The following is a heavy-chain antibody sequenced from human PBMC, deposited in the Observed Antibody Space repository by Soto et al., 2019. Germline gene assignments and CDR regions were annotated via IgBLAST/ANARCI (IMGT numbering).Heavy chain of an antibody. CDR1: GFTFSSYG. J-gene: IGHJ4*02. V-gene: IGHV3-30*18. CDR2: ISYDGSNK. Sequence: GGSLRLSCAASGFTFSSYGMHWVRQAPGKGLEWVAVISYDGSNKYYADSVKGRFTISRDNSKNTLYLQMNSLRAEDTAVYYCAKDFWSGYRPSPYFDYWGQGTLVTVSS. CDR3: AKDFWSGYRPSPYFDY. D-gene: IGHD3-3*01.